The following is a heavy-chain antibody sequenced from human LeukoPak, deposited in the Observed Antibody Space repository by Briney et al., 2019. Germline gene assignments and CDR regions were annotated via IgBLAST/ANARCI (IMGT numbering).Heavy chain of an antibody. V-gene: IGHV3-7*01. D-gene: IGHD3-10*01. CDR1: GFTFSSYR. CDR2: INQDGSEK. Sequence: GGSLRLSCAASGFTFSSYRMNWVRQAPGKGLEWVANINQDGSEKYFVDSVKGRFTISRDNAKNSLYLQMNSLRVEDTAVYYCAKMAKYYYGSETYYFFEHWGQGTPVTASS. CDR3: AKMAKYYYGSETYYFFEH. J-gene: IGHJ4*02.